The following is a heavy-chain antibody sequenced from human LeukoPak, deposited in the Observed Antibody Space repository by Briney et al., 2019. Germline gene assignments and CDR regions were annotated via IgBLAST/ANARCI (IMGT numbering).Heavy chain of an antibody. Sequence: GGSLRLSCAASGFSFDEYGMHWVRRAPGKGLEWVSGISWNSGSIGYVDSVKGRFTISRDNAQNSLYLQMNSLRAEDSSVYYCAKRSARGSFFFDYWGQGTLVTVSS. CDR3: AKRSARGSFFFDY. D-gene: IGHD1-26*01. V-gene: IGHV3-9*01. CDR2: ISWNSGSI. CDR1: GFSFDEYG. J-gene: IGHJ4*02.